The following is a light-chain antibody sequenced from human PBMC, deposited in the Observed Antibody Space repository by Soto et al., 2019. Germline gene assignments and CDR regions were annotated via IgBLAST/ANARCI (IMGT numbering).Light chain of an antibody. CDR3: QQYNNWPLT. J-gene: IGKJ4*01. CDR1: QSVRRD. Sequence: EIVMTQSPAPLSVSPGERATLSCRASQSVRRDLAWYQQRPGQAPRLLIYGASTRASGIPARFSGSGSGTEFTLTISSLQSEDFAVYYCQQYNNWPLTFGGGTKVDIK. CDR2: GAS. V-gene: IGKV3-15*01.